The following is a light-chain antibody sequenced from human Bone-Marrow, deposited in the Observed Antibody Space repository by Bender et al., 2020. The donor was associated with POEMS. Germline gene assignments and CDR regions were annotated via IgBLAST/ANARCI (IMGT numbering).Light chain of an antibody. J-gene: IGLJ2*01. CDR2: SSH. CDR1: SSNIGAHA. CDR3: CSYAGSTTV. V-gene: IGLV1-44*01. Sequence: QSVLTQPPSASGTPGQRVTISCSGGSSNIGAHAVNWYQHLPGTAPKLLIYSSHQRPSEVPDRFSGSKSGNTASLTISGLQAEDEADYYCCSYAGSTTVFGGGTELTVL.